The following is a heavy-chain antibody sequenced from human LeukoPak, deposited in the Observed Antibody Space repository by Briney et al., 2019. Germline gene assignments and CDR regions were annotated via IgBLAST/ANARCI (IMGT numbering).Heavy chain of an antibody. D-gene: IGHD1-26*01. CDR1: GFTLSGSA. CDR2: IDKEKNSYATAS. Sequence: AGGSLRLSCAASGFTLSGSAIHWVRQSFGKGLEWIGHIDKEKNSYATASAYAVSVEGRFTVSRDDSKNMAFLQMSGLRTEDTALYFCTRDSGTYNWLDPWGQGTLVTVSS. CDR3: TRDSGTYNWLDP. J-gene: IGHJ5*02. V-gene: IGHV3-73*01.